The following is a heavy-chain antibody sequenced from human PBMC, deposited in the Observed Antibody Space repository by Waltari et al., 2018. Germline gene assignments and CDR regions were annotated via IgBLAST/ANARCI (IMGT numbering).Heavy chain of an antibody. Sequence: QVQLVQSGAEVKKPGSSVKVSCKSSGGTFSSYAISGVRQAPGQGREWMGGIIPILGRANYAQNFQGRVTITADESTSTAYMELSSLRSEDTAVYYCARRRGTTTVTTEDWGQGTLVTVSS. CDR1: GGTFSSYA. D-gene: IGHD4-17*01. CDR3: ARRRGTTTVTTED. V-gene: IGHV1-69*11. CDR2: IIPILGRA. J-gene: IGHJ4*02.